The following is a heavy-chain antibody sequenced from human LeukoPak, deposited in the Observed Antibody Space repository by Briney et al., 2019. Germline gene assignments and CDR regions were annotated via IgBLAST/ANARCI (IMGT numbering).Heavy chain of an antibody. Sequence: ASVKVSCKASGYTFTSYGISWVRQAPGQGLEWMGWISAYNGNTNYAQKLQGRVTMTTDTSTSTAYMELRSLRSDDTAVYYCARGYEPYYYGSGSYAADYWGQGTLVTVSS. J-gene: IGHJ4*02. CDR1: GYTFTSYG. V-gene: IGHV1-18*01. CDR3: ARGYEPYYYGSGSYAADY. CDR2: ISAYNGNT. D-gene: IGHD3-10*01.